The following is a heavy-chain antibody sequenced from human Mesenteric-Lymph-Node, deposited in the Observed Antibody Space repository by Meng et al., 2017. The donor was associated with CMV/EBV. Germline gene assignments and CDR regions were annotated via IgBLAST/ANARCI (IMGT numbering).Heavy chain of an antibody. CDR3: ARAEADSSGYSHYFDY. V-gene: IGHV4-61*01. J-gene: IGHJ4*02. D-gene: IGHD3-22*01. CDR2: IYYSGST. Sequence: SVSSGSYYWIWLRQPPGKGLEWIGYIYYSGSTNSNPSLTSRVPISVDTSKNPFSLKLSSVTAADTAVYYCARAEADSSGYSHYFDYWGQGTLVTVSS. CDR1: SVSSGSYY.